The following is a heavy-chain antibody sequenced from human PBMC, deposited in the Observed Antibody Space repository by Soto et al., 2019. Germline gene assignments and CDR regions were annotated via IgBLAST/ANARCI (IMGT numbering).Heavy chain of an antibody. Sequence: QVQLQESGPGLVKPSETLSLTCTVSGGSVSSGSYYWSWIRQPPGKGLEWIGYIYYSGSTNYNPSLKSRVTISVDTSKNQFSLKLSSVTAADTAVYYCAREGDGSYYEGYEYWGQGTLVTVSS. CDR2: IYYSGST. J-gene: IGHJ4*02. D-gene: IGHD1-26*01. V-gene: IGHV4-61*01. CDR3: AREGDGSYYEGYEY. CDR1: GGSVSSGSYY.